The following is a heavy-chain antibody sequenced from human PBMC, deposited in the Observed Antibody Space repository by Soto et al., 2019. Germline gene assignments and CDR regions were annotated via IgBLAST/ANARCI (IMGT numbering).Heavy chain of an antibody. CDR1: GDSVSSNSAA. CDR3: AGRLYGDYYYGMDV. J-gene: IGHJ6*02. D-gene: IGHD4-17*01. CDR2: TYYRSKWYN. V-gene: IGHV6-1*01. Sequence: SQTLSFTCAISGDSVSSNSAAWNWIRQSPSRGLEWLGRTYYRSKWYNDYAVSVKGRITINPDTSKNQFSLQLNSVTPEDTAVYYCAGRLYGDYYYGMDVWGQGTTVTVS.